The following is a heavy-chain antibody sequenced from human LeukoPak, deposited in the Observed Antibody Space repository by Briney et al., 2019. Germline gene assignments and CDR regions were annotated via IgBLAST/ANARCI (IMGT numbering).Heavy chain of an antibody. Sequence: GGSLRLSCAASGFTFSSYAMSWVRQAPGKGLEWVSAISGSGGSTYYADSVKGRFTISRDNSKNTLYLQMNSLRAEDTAVYYCANTRGIAAAGSGMAFDIWGQGTMVTVSS. V-gene: IGHV3-23*01. D-gene: IGHD6-13*01. CDR2: ISGSGGST. J-gene: IGHJ3*02. CDR1: GFTFSSYA. CDR3: ANTRGIAAAGSGMAFDI.